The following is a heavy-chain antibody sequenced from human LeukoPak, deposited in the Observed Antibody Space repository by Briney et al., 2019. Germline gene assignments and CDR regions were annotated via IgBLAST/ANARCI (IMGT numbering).Heavy chain of an antibody. CDR2: IYSDGST. Sequence: GGSLRLSCAASGFTVSTNYMSWVRQAPGKGLEWVSVIYSDGSTYYADSVKGRFTISRDNSKNTLYLQMNSLRAEDTAVYYCARTRYYYDSSGIYYYYYMDVWGKGTTVTVSS. CDR3: ARTRYYYDSSGIYYYYYMDV. D-gene: IGHD3-22*01. CDR1: GFTVSTNY. J-gene: IGHJ6*03. V-gene: IGHV3-53*01.